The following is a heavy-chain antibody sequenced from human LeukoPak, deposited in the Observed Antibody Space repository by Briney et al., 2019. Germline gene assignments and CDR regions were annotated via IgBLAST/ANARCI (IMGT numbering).Heavy chain of an antibody. CDR1: GFTFSNYV. D-gene: IGHD4-17*01. J-gene: IGHJ4*02. CDR2: ISAAGGTT. Sequence: GGSLRLSCAASGFTFSNYVMYWVRQAPGKGLESVSVISAAGGTTYYADSVKGRFTISRDNSKNTLNLHMNSLSAEDTAVYYCAKSTTFYGDYSPFDYWGQGTLVTVSS. V-gene: IGHV3-23*01. CDR3: AKSTTFYGDYSPFDY.